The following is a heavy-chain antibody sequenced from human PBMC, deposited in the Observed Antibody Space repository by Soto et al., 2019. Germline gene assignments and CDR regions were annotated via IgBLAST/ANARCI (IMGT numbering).Heavy chain of an antibody. Sequence: SETLSLTCTVSGGSISSGSYYWGWIRQPPGKGLEWIGSIYYSGSTYYNPSLKSRVTISVDTSKNQFSLKLSSVTAADTAVYYCATSYYDFWSGYPSWFDPWGQGTLVTVSS. J-gene: IGHJ5*02. CDR2: IYYSGST. V-gene: IGHV4-39*01. CDR1: GGSISSGSYY. CDR3: ATSYYDFWSGYPSWFDP. D-gene: IGHD3-3*01.